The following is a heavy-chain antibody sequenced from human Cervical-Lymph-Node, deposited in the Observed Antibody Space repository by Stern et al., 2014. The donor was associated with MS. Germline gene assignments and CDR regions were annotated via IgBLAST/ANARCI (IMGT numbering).Heavy chain of an antibody. Sequence: EVQMVESGTEVKKPGESLKISCKGSADSFSNYWIGWVRQMPGNGLERMGTIYPEASDTKDSPSSQGQVPISADRSISTAYLQWNTLKASDTAVYYCARTTSFYYGYVDYWGQGTRVTVPS. V-gene: IGHV5-51*01. D-gene: IGHD4-17*01. CDR2: IYPEASDT. CDR3: ARTTSFYYGYVDY. CDR1: ADSFSNYW. J-gene: IGHJ4*02.